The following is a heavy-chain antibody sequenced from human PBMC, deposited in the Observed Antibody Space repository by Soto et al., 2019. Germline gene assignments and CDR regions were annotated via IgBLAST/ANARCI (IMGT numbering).Heavy chain of an antibody. J-gene: IGHJ6*03. CDR3: ASWGGYCSSTSCYARYYYMDG. V-gene: IGHV1-69*02. D-gene: IGHD2-2*01. CDR1: GGTFSSYT. Sequence: QVQLVQSGAEVKKPGSSVKVSCKASGGTFSSYTISWVRQAPGQGLEWMGRIIPILGIANYAQKFQGRITITTDKSTSTAYMELSSLRSEDTAVYYCASWGGYCSSTSCYARYYYMDGWGKGTTVTVSS. CDR2: IIPILGIA.